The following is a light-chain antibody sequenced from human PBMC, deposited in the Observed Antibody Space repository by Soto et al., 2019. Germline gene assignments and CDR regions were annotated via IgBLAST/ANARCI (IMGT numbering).Light chain of an antibody. J-gene: IGLJ3*02. V-gene: IGLV1-51*01. CDR2: DNN. CDR3: GTWDSGRSVV. CDR1: TSNIGNNY. Sequence: QSVLTQPPSVSAAPGQKVTISCSGSTSNIGNNYVSWYQQLPGTAPKLLIYDNNKRPSGIPDRFSGSKSGTSATLGITGLQTGDEADYYCGTWDSGRSVVFGGGTKLTVL.